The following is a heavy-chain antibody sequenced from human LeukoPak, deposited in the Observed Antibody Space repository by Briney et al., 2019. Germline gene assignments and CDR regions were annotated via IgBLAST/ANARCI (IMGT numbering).Heavy chain of an antibody. V-gene: IGHV4-59*01. J-gene: IGHJ4*02. CDR2: INYSGST. D-gene: IGHD1-14*01. Sequence: PSETLSLTCTVSGGSISSYYWSWIRQPPGKGLEWIGYINYSGSTNYNPSLKSRVTISVDTSKNQFSLKLSSVTAADTAVYYCARVDGNLAFDYWGQGTLVTVSS. CDR1: GGSISSYY. CDR3: ARVDGNLAFDY.